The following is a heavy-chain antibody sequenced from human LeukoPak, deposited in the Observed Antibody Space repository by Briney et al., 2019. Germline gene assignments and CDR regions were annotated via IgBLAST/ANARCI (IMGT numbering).Heavy chain of an antibody. CDR3: ARGTSYKIVVKDAFDI. V-gene: IGHV1-2*02. J-gene: IGHJ3*02. CDR1: GYTFTSYA. Sequence: GASVKVSCKASGYTFTSYAMNWVRQAPGQGLGWMGWINPNSGGTNYAQKFQGRVTMTRDTSISTAYMELSRLRSDDTAVYYCARGTSYKIVVKDAFDIWGQGTMVTVSS. CDR2: INPNSGGT. D-gene: IGHD3-22*01.